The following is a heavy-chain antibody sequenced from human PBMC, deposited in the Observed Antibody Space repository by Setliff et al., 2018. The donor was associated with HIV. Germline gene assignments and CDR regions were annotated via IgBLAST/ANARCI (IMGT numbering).Heavy chain of an antibody. CDR1: GGSISSSSHY. J-gene: IGHJ6*03. V-gene: IGHV4-39*07. CDR3: AREGPGDCSSTSCYSSHYMDV. CDR2: IYYSGST. Sequence: PSETLSLTCIVSGGSISSSSHYWGWIRQPPGKGLEWIGNIYYSGSTYYNPSLKSRVTISVDTSKNQFSLKLSSVTAADTAVYYCAREGPGDCSSTSCYSSHYMDVWGKGTTVTVSS. D-gene: IGHD2-2*02.